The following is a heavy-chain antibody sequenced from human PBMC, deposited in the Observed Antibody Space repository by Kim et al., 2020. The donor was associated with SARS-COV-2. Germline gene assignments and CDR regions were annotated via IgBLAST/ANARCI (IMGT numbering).Heavy chain of an antibody. V-gene: IGHV1-69*04. J-gene: IGHJ4*02. CDR1: GGTFSSYA. Sequence: SVKVSCKASGGTFSSYAISWVRQAPGQGLEWMGRIIPILGIANYAQKFQGRVTITADKSTSTAYMELSSLRSEDTAVYYCARDVGYSSGCLFDYWGQGTLVTVSS. D-gene: IGHD6-19*01. CDR3: ARDVGYSSGCLFDY. CDR2: IIPILGIA.